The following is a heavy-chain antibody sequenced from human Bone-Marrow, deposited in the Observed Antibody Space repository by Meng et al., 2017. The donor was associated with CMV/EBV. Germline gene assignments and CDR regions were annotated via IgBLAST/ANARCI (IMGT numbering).Heavy chain of an antibody. Sequence: ASGFTFSSYSMNWVRQAQGKGLEWVSSISSSSSYIYYADSVKGRFTISRDNAKNSLYLQMNSLRAEDTAVYYCARERVGVGATVFDYWGQGTLVTVSS. V-gene: IGHV3-21*01. CDR2: ISSSSSYI. D-gene: IGHD1-26*01. CDR1: GFTFSSYS. J-gene: IGHJ4*02. CDR3: ARERVGVGATVFDY.